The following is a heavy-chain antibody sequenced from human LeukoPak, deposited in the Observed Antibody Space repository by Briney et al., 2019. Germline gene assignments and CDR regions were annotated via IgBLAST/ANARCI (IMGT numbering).Heavy chain of an antibody. CDR3: ARRFTMVRGVIIDDFAFDI. CDR2: IYSGGST. J-gene: IGHJ3*02. CDR1: GCSVSSNY. Sequence: GGSLSLSCAVSGCSVSSNYMSWVRQAPGKGLEWVSVIYSGGSTYYADSVKGRFTISRDNSKNTLYLQMNSLRAEDTAVYYCARRFTMVRGVIIDDFAFDIWGQGTMVTVSS. V-gene: IGHV3-66*04. D-gene: IGHD3-10*01.